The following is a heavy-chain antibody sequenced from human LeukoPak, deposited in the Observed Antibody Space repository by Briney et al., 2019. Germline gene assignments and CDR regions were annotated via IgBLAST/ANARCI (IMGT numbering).Heavy chain of an antibody. V-gene: IGHV1-2*06. CDR2: INPNSGGT. J-gene: IGHJ3*02. CDR1: GYTFTGYY. CDR3: ARGRYDSSGYQRAFDI. D-gene: IGHD3-22*01. Sequence: ASVKVSCKASGYTFTGYYMHWVRQAPGQGLEWMGRINPNSGGTNYAQKFQGRVTMTRDTSISTAYMELSRLRSDDTAVYYYARGRYDSSGYQRAFDIWGQGTMVTASS.